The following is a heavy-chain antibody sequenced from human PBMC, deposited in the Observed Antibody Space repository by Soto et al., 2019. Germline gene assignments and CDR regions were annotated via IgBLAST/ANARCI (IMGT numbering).Heavy chain of an antibody. CDR3: ARAWVVVTAPDY. D-gene: IGHD2-21*02. V-gene: IGHV1-3*01. CDR1: GYTFTSYA. J-gene: IGHJ4*02. Sequence: ASVTVSCKASGYTFTSYAMHWVRQAPGQRLEWMGRINAGNGNTKYSQKFQGRVTITRDTSASTAYMELSSLRSEDTAVYYCARAWVVVTAPDYWGQGTLVTVSS. CDR2: INAGNGNT.